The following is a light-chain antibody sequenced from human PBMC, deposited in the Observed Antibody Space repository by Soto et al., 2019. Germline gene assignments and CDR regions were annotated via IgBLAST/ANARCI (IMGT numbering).Light chain of an antibody. J-gene: IGLJ2*01. CDR3: SSYRTMTTLV. Sequence: QSALTQPASVSGSPGQSITISCTGTSSDIGGYNFVSWYQQHPGKAPKLMIYEVTNRPSGISNRFSGSKSGNTASLTISGVQPEDGADYYCSSYRTMTTLVFGGGTKLTVL. CDR1: SSDIGGYNF. CDR2: EVT. V-gene: IGLV2-14*01.